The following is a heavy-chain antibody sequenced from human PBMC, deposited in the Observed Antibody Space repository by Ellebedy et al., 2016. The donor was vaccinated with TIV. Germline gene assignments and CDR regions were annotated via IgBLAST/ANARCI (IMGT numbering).Heavy chain of an antibody. Sequence: SCTVSGGSISSESYYWSWIRQPAGKGLEWIGRLYTSGTTNYNPSLRGRVTVSVDTSKNQFSLKLSSVTAADTAVYYCAARLVVVSDPAREYVDVWGQGTTVTVSS. CDR2: LYTSGTT. CDR1: GGSISSESYY. V-gene: IGHV4-61*02. CDR3: AARLVVVSDPAREYVDV. J-gene: IGHJ6*02. D-gene: IGHD2-15*01.